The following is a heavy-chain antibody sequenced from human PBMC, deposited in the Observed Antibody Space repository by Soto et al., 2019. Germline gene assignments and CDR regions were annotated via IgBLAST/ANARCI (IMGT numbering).Heavy chain of an antibody. J-gene: IGHJ4*02. Sequence: ASVKVSCKASGYTFTSYYMHWVRQAPGQGLEWMGIINPSGGSTSNAQKFQGRVTITRDTSTSTVYMELSSLRSEDTAVYYCASDRAAAGSVNFDYWGQGTLVTVSS. D-gene: IGHD6-13*01. CDR1: GYTFTSYY. CDR2: INPSGGST. V-gene: IGHV1-46*01. CDR3: ASDRAAAGSVNFDY.